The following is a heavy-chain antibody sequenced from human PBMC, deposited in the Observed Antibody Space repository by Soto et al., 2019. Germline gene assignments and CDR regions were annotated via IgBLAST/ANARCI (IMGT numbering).Heavy chain of an antibody. J-gene: IGHJ4*02. CDR3: AKSPSCWYFDY. CDR1: GFTFSSYA. CDR2: ISGSGDST. D-gene: IGHD6-19*01. Sequence: EVQLLESGGGLVQPGGSLRLSCAASGFTFSSYAMSWVRQAPGKGLEWVSVISGSGDSTYYADSVKGRFTISRDNSKNTLYLQMDTLRAEDTGVYYRAKSPSCWYFDYWGQGTLVTASS. V-gene: IGHV3-23*01.